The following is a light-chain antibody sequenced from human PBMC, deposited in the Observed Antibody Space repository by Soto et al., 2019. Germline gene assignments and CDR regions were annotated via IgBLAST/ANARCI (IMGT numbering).Light chain of an antibody. V-gene: IGKV1-39*01. CDR1: QSISSY. CDR2: AAS. J-gene: IGKJ1*01. CDR3: QQSYSNPGT. Sequence: DIQMTQSPSSLSASVGDRVTITCRASQSISSYLNWYQQKPGKAPKLLIYAASSLQSGVPSRFSGSGSGTAFTLTISSLQPEDCATYYCQQSYSNPGTFGQGTKVEIK.